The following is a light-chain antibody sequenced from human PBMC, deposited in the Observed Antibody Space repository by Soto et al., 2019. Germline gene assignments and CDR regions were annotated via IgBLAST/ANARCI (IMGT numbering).Light chain of an antibody. CDR2: AAA. CDR3: QQSYSTGLT. Sequence: DIQMTQSPYSLSASVGDRVTITCRASQSISSYLNWYQQKPGKAPKLLIYAAASLQSGVPSRFSGSGSGTDFTLTISSLQPEDFATYYCQQSYSTGLTFGGGTKVEIK. CDR1: QSISSY. J-gene: IGKJ4*01. V-gene: IGKV1-39*01.